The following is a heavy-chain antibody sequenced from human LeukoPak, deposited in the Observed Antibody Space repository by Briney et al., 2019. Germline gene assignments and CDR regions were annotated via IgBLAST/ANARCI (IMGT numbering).Heavy chain of an antibody. D-gene: IGHD2-21*02. CDR1: GGTFSSYA. CDR2: IIPIFGTA. Sequence: SVKVSCKASGGTFSSYAISWVRQAPGQGLEWMGGIIPIFGTANYAQKFQGRVTITADESTSTAYMELSSLRSEDTAVYYCARAIVVVTAITGDAFDIWGQGTMVTVSS. CDR3: ARAIVVVTAITGDAFDI. V-gene: IGHV1-69*13. J-gene: IGHJ3*02.